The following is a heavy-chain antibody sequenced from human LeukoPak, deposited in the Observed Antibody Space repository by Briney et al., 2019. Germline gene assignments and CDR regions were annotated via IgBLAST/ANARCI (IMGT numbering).Heavy chain of an antibody. J-gene: IGHJ4*02. CDR2: INLYNGNT. V-gene: IGHV1-18*01. CDR3: ATTRVTHYYFDY. D-gene: IGHD4-23*01. CDR1: GYTFATYG. Sequence: ASVKVSCKASGYTFATYGISWVRQAPGQGLEWMGWINLYNGNTHYAQKLQGRVTLTTDTSTSTAYMELRSLRSDDTAVYYCATTRVTHYYFDYWGQGTLVTVSS.